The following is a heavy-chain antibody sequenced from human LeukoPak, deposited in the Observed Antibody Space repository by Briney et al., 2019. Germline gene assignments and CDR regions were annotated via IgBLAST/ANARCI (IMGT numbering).Heavy chain of an antibody. J-gene: IGHJ6*02. CDR2: MNPNSGNT. CDR3: ARGDSSSWTGYYHYYYGMDV. CDR1: GYTFTSYD. V-gene: IGHV1-8*01. Sequence: ASVTVSCKAPGYTFTSYDINWVRQAPGQGLEWMGWMNPNSGNTGYAQKFQGRVTMTRNTSISTAYMELSSLRSEDTAVYYCARGDSSSWTGYYHYYYGMDVWGQGTTVTVSS. D-gene: IGHD6-13*01.